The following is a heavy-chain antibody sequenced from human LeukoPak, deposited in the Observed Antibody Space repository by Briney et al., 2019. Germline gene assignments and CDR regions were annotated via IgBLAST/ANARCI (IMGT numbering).Heavy chain of an antibody. D-gene: IGHD6-19*01. CDR3: TAVAHHDAFDI. Sequence: PGRSLRLSCAASGFTFDDYAMHWVRQAPGKGLEWVSLISGDGGSTYYADSVKGRFTISRDNSKNSLYLQMNSLRTEDTALYYCTAVAHHDAFDIWGQGTMVTVSS. V-gene: IGHV3-43*02. J-gene: IGHJ3*02. CDR1: GFTFDDYA. CDR2: ISGDGGST.